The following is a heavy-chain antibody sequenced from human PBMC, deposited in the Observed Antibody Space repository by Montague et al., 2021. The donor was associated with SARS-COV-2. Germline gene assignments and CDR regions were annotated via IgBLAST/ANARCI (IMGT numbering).Heavy chain of an antibody. CDR1: GGSFTGYS. J-gene: IGHJ4*02. Sequence: SETLSLTCAVDGGSFTGYSWNWIRQPPGKGLEWIGEVKHPGGTNYNPSLKSRVTNSIDMSKNQFSLNLESVTAADTAVCYCARPASSSWHRFEYWGQGTLVTVSS. CDR3: ARPASSSWHRFEY. V-gene: IGHV4-34*01. D-gene: IGHD2-15*01. CDR2: VKHPGGT.